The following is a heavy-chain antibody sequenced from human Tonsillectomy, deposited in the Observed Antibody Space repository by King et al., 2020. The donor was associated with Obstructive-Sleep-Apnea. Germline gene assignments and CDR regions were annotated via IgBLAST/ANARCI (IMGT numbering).Heavy chain of an antibody. CDR3: VKDRAGGIPDAFDI. CDR2: INWNSGYI. D-gene: IGHD3-16*01. J-gene: IGHJ3*02. CDR1: GFSFDDYA. V-gene: IGHV3-9*01. Sequence: VQLVESGGDLVQPGRSLRLSCATSGFSFDDYAMHWVRQAPGKGLEWVSGINWNSGYIGYADSVKGRFTISRDNAKNSLSLQMNSLRAEDTALYYCVKDRAGGIPDAFDIWGQGTMVTVSS.